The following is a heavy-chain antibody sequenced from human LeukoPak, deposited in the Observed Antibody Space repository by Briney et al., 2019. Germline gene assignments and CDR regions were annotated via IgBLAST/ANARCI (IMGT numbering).Heavy chain of an antibody. CDR1: GYTFTSYG. CDR2: ISAYNGNT. CDR3: ARSMVRAPLRKNWFDP. Sequence: ASVKVSRKASGYTFTSYGISWVRQAPGQGLEGMGWISAYNGNTNYAQKLQGRVTMTTDTSTSTAYMELRSLRSDDTAVYYCARSMVRAPLRKNWFDPWGQGTLVTVSS. J-gene: IGHJ5*02. D-gene: IGHD3-10*01. V-gene: IGHV1-18*01.